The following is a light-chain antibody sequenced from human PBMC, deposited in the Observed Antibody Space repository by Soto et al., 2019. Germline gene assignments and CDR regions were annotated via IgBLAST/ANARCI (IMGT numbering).Light chain of an antibody. V-gene: IGKV1-39*01. CDR3: QQDLRPPLT. J-gene: IGKJ3*01. CDR1: QSVDNY. Sequence: DIQMTQSPSSLSPSVGDTITLTCRASQSVDNYLKWYQQKPGKAPGXLIYAASTLQSGVPSRFSASGSGTDLTITISSLQPEDFETYDGQQDLRPPLTFGPGTKVDNK. CDR2: AAS.